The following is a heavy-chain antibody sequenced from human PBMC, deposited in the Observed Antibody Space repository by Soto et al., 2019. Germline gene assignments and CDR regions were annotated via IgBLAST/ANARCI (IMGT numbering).Heavy chain of an antibody. D-gene: IGHD3-10*01. CDR2: IYYSGST. CDR3: ATPLNMVRGVTYYYYLMDV. Sequence: SETLSLTCTVSGGSISSSSYYWGWIRQPPGKGLEWIGSIYYSGSTYYNPSLKSRVTISVDTSKNQFSLKLSSVTAADTAVYYCATPLNMVRGVTYYYYLMDVWGQGTTVTVSS. V-gene: IGHV4-39*01. CDR1: GGSISSSSYY. J-gene: IGHJ6*02.